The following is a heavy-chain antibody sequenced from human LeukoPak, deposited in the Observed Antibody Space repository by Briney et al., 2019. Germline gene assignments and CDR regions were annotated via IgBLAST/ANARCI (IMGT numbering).Heavy chain of an antibody. J-gene: IGHJ4*02. CDR1: GGSISSSSYY. CDR3: ARVGRWLQSFDY. CDR2: IYYSGST. D-gene: IGHD5-24*01. V-gene: IGHV4-39*01. Sequence: SETLSLTCTVSGGSISSSSYYWGWIRQPPGKGLEWIGSIYYSGSTYYNPSLKSRVTISVDTSKNQLYLKLSSVTAADMAVYYCARVGRWLQSFDYWGQGTLVTVSS.